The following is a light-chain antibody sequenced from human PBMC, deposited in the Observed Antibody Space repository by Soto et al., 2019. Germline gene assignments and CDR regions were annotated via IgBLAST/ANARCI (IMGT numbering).Light chain of an antibody. J-gene: IGLJ1*01. Sequence: QSALTQPASVSGSPGQSITISCTGTSSDVGAYKYVSWYQQHPGKGPRLMIYDVSNRPSGVSNRFSGSKFGNTASLTISGLRAEDEADYYCASFSTTSTFVFGGGTKLTVL. CDR3: ASFSTTSTFV. CDR2: DVS. CDR1: SSDVGAYKY. V-gene: IGLV2-14*01.